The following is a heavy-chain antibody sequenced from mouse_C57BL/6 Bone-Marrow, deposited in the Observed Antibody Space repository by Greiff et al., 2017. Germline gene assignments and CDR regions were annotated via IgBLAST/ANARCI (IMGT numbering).Heavy chain of an antibody. D-gene: IGHD2-1*01. CDR1: GYTFTTYP. CDR2: FHPYNDDT. CDR3: ARGGNYGGYYCDY. J-gene: IGHJ2*01. Sequence: VPLQQSGAELVKPGASVKMSCKASGYTFTTYPIEWMKQNHGKSLEWIGNFHPYNDDTKYNERFKGKATLTVEKSSSTVYLELSRLTSDDSAVYYCARGGNYGGYYCDYWGQGTTLTVSS. V-gene: IGHV1-47*01.